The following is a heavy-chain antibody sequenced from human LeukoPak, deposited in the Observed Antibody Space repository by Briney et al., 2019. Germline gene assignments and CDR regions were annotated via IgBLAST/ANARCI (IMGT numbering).Heavy chain of an antibody. CDR2: IYYSGST. CDR1: GGSISSGDYY. V-gene: IGHV4-30-4*08. D-gene: IGHD3-22*01. J-gene: IGHJ4*02. Sequence: SSQTLSLTCTVSGGSISSGDYYWSWIRQPPGKGLEWIGYIYYSGSTYYNPSLKSRVTISVGTSKNQFSLKLSSVTAADTAVYYCARAPVSSHDSSGYPLFDYWGQGTLVTVSS. CDR3: ARAPVSSHDSSGYPLFDY.